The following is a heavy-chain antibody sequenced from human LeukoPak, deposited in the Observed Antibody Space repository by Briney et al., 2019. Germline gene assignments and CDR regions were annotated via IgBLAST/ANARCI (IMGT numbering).Heavy chain of an antibody. CDR1: GYTFTGYY. CDR2: INPNSGGT. CDR3: ARDHSKYYYDSSGSAWENDY. V-gene: IGHV1-2*06. J-gene: IGHJ4*02. D-gene: IGHD3-22*01. Sequence: ASVKVSCKASGYTFTGYYMHWVRQAPGQGLEWMGRINPNSGGTNYAQKFQGRVTMTRDTSISTAYMELGRLRSDDTAVYYCARDHSKYYYDSSGSAWENDYWGQGILVTVSS.